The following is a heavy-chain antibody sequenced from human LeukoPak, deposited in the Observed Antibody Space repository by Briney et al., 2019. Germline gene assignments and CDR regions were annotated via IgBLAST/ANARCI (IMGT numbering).Heavy chain of an antibody. D-gene: IGHD2-21*01. CDR2: ISANTGKT. J-gene: IGHJ4*02. V-gene: IGHV1-18*01. CDR3: AKVAGDRLDH. Sequence: ASVKVSCKASGYPFATYGFCWVRQAPGHGLEWMGWISANTGKTDYAQNFQGRVTMATDTSTSTAYMELQSLRPDDTAVYYCAKVAGDRLDHWGQGTLLTVSS. CDR1: GYPFATYG.